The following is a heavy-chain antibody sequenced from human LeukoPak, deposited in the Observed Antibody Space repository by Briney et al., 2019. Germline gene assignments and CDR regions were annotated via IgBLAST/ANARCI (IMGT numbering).Heavy chain of an antibody. CDR1: GFTFGDYA. J-gene: IGHJ4*02. Sequence: PGGSLRLSCTASGFTFGDYAMSWVRQAPGKGLEWVANIREDGSEKYYVDSVKGQFTISRDNAKNSLFLQMDSLRAEDTAVYYCARDLAGHYYGSGSSFDYWGQGTLVTVS. V-gene: IGHV3-7*01. CDR3: ARDLAGHYYGSGSSFDY. CDR2: IREDGSEK. D-gene: IGHD3-10*01.